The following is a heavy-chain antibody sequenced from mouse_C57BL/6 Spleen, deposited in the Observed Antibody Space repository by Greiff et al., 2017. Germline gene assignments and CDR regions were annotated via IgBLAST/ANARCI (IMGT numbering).Heavy chain of an antibody. J-gene: IGHJ3*01. D-gene: IGHD2-4*01. CDR3: ARGGDDYDGRTWFAY. Sequence: QVQLQQSGPGLVQPSQSLSITCTVSGFSLTSYGVHWVRQSPGKGLEWLGVIWSGGSTDYNAAFISRLSISKDYSKSQVFFKMNSLQADDTAIYYCARGGDDYDGRTWFAYWGQGTLVTVSA. V-gene: IGHV2-2*01. CDR1: GFSLTSYG. CDR2: IWSGGST.